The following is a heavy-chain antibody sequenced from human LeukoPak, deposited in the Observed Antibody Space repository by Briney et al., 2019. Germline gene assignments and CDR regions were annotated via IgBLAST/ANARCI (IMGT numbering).Heavy chain of an antibody. CDR1: GGTFISYA. CDR2: IIPIFGTA. Sequence: SVKVSCKASGGTFISYAISWVRQAPGQGLEWMGGIIPIFGTANYAQKLQGRVTITADESTSAAYMELSSLRSEDTAVYYCARVPEASSIYYYDSSGYYPWGQGTLVTVSS. CDR3: ARVPEASSIYYYDSSGYYP. D-gene: IGHD3-22*01. V-gene: IGHV1-69*13. J-gene: IGHJ5*02.